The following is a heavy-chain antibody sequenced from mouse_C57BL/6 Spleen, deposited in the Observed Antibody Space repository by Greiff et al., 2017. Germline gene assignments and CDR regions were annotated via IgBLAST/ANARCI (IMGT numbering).Heavy chain of an antibody. J-gene: IGHJ1*03. V-gene: IGHV1-18*01. D-gene: IGHD1-1*01. Sequence: VQLQQSGPELVKPGASVKIPCKASGYTFTYYNMDWVKQSPGKRLEWIGDINPNNGGTIYNQKFKGKATLTVDKSSSTAYLELRSLTSEDTAVYYCALLRYWYFDVWGTGTTVTVSS. CDR3: ALLRYWYFDV. CDR1: GYTFTYYN. CDR2: INPNNGGT.